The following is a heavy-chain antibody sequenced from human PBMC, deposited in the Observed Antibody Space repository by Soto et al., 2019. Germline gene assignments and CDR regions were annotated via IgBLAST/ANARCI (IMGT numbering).Heavy chain of an antibody. CDR2: TRDKPRNYTT. CDR1: GFTFSDYY. D-gene: IGHD5-18*01. Sequence: GGSLRLSCAASGFTFSDYYMDWVRQAPGKGLEWVGRTRDKPRNYTTEYAASVKGRFIISRDDSKNSLYLQMNSLKTEDTAVYYCEIVLSRGYVDYWGQGTLVTVSS. V-gene: IGHV3-72*01. CDR3: EIVLSRGYVDY. J-gene: IGHJ4*02.